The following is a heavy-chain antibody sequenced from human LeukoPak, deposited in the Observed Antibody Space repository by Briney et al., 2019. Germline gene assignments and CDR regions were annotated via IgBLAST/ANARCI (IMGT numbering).Heavy chain of an antibody. D-gene: IGHD5-18*01. J-gene: IGHJ4*02. CDR2: ITDSGDGT. CDR3: AKEGYSYGFHHFDY. V-gene: IGHV3-23*01. Sequence: GGSLRLSCAASGFTFSRSAMSWVRQAPGKGLEWVSSITDSGDGTYYADSVKGRFTISRDNSKNTLYLQVNSLRAEDTAVYYCAKEGYSYGFHHFDYWGQGTLVTVSS. CDR1: GFTFSRSA.